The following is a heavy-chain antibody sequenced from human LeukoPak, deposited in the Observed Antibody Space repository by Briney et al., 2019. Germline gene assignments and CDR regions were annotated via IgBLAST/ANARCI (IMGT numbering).Heavy chain of an antibody. CDR1: GFTFSSYE. J-gene: IGHJ5*02. D-gene: IGHD6-13*01. V-gene: IGHV3-48*03. Sequence: GGSLRLSCAASGFTFSSYEMNWVRQAPGKGLEWVSYISSSGSTIYYADSVKGRFTISRDNAKNSLYLQMNSLRAEDTALYYCARDRRVVAAAGILGTVWFDPWGQGTLVTVSS. CDR3: ARDRRVVAAAGILGTVWFDP. CDR2: ISSSGSTI.